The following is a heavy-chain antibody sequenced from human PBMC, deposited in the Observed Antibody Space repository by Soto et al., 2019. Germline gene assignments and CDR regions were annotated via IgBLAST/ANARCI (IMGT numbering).Heavy chain of an antibody. J-gene: IGHJ4*02. CDR2: VDYTGSYT. CDR3: AKRSGGFSEFDY. CDR1: GFTFSGFA. D-gene: IGHD5-12*01. V-gene: IGHV3-23*01. Sequence: GGSLRLSCAASGFTFSGFAMNWVHQPPGKGLEWVSSVDYTGSYTFYAASVKGRFTISRDNSKNMVYLELNSLRAEDTAVYYCAKRSGGFSEFDYWGQGTMVTVYS.